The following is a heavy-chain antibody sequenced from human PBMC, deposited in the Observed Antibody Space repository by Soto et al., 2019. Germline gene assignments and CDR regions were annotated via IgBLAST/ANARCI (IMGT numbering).Heavy chain of an antibody. V-gene: IGHV3-30-3*01. Sequence: GGSLRLSCAASGFPFSSYAMHWVRQAPGKGLEWVAVISYDGSNKYYADSVKGRFTISRDNSKNTLYLQMNSLRAEDTAVYYCARGSEYSSSWYFGAFDIWGQGTMVTVSS. D-gene: IGHD6-13*01. CDR3: ARGSEYSSSWYFGAFDI. CDR1: GFPFSSYA. CDR2: ISYDGSNK. J-gene: IGHJ3*02.